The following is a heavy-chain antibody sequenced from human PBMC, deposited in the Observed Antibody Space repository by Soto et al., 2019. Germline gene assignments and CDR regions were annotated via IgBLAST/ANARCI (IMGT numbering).Heavy chain of an antibody. CDR1: GFTFSSYG. V-gene: IGHV3-30*18. J-gene: IGHJ6*03. Sequence: QVQLVESGGGVVQPGRSLRLSCAASGFTFSSYGMHWVRQAPGKGLEWVAVISYDGSNKYYADSVKGRFTISRDNSKNTLYLQMNSLRAEDTAVYYCAKGRYYYYYMDVWGKGTTVTVSS. CDR2: ISYDGSNK. CDR3: AKGRYYYYYMDV.